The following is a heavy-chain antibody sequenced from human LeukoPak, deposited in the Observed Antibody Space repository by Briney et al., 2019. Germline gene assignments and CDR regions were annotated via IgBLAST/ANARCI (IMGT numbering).Heavy chain of an antibody. D-gene: IGHD3-22*01. J-gene: IGHJ4*02. CDR1: GFTFSSYG. CDR3: AKDRFAMIVVVTLDY. CDR2: IRYDGSNK. V-gene: IGHV3-30*02. Sequence: PGGSLRLSCAASGFTFSSYGVHWVRQAPGKGLEWVAFIRYDGSNKYYADSVKGRFTISRDNSKNTLYLQMNSLRAEDTAVYYCAKDRFAMIVVVTLDYWGQGTLVTVSS.